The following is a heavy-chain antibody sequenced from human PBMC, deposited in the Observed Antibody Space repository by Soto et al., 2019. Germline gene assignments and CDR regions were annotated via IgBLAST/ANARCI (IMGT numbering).Heavy chain of an antibody. Sequence: EVQLVETGGGLIQPGGSLRLSCAASGFTVSRNYMSWVRQAPGKGLEWVSVIYSGGSTYYADSVKGRFTISRDNSKITLYLQMNSLRAEDTAVYHCARVAVPAALYYYDMDVWGQGTTVTVSS. D-gene: IGHD2-2*01. CDR3: ARVAVPAALYYYDMDV. CDR1: GFTVSRNY. CDR2: IYSGGST. J-gene: IGHJ6*02. V-gene: IGHV3-53*02.